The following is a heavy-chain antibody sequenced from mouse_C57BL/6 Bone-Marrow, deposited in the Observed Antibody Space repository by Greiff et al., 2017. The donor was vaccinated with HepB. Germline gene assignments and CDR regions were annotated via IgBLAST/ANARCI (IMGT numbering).Heavy chain of an antibody. CDR2: IYPGSGNT. D-gene: IGHD5-5*01. V-gene: IGHV1-66*01. CDR1: GYSFTSYY. J-gene: IGHJ2*01. CDR3: ARERLPPTYYFDY. Sequence: QVQLQQSGPELVKPGASVKISCKASGYSFTSYYIHWVKQRPGQGLEWIGWIYPGSGNTKYNEKFKGKATLTADTSSSTAYMQLSSLTSEDSAVYYCARERLPPTYYFDYWGQGTTLTVSS.